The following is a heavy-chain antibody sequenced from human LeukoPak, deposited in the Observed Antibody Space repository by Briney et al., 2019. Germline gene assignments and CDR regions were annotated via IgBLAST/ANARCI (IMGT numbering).Heavy chain of an antibody. CDR2: IKQDGSEK. V-gene: IGHV3-7*01. CDR3: ARDGFVGAADY. D-gene: IGHD6-13*01. CDR1: GFTFSSYW. J-gene: IGHJ4*02. Sequence: GGSLRLSCAASGFTFSSYWMSWVRQAPGKGLEWVANIKQDGSEKYYVDSVRGRFTISRDNAKNSLYLQMNSLRVEDTAVYYCARDGFVGAADYWGQGTLVTVSS.